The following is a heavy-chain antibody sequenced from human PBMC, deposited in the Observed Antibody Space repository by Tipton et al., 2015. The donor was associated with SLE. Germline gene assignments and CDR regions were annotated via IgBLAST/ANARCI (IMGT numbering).Heavy chain of an antibody. D-gene: IGHD3-10*01. CDR3: ARDGPGMMGYFDL. CDR2: IYHSGST. V-gene: IGHV4-4*02. CDR1: GGSISSSNW. Sequence: TLSLTCAVSGGSISSSNWWSWVRQPPGKGLEWIGEIYHSGSTNYNASLKSRVTISVDTSKNQFSLKLSSVTAADTAVYYCARDGPGMMGYFDLWGRGTLVTVSS. J-gene: IGHJ2*01.